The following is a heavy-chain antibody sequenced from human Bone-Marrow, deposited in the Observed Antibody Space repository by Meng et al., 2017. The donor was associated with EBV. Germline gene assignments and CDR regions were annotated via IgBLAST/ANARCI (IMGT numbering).Heavy chain of an antibody. CDR1: GGSISSSNG. CDR3: ASLPDYGGNSGDY. Sequence: VVLQRSGPGLVKPSGTLSVTCAVSGGSISSSNGWSWVRQSPGKGLEWIGEIYHSGSTDYNTSIKSRVTISVDKSKNQFSLKLSSVTAADTAVYYCASLPDYGGNSGDYWGQGTLVTVSS. V-gene: IGHV4-4*02. J-gene: IGHJ4*02. CDR2: IYHSGST. D-gene: IGHD4-23*01.